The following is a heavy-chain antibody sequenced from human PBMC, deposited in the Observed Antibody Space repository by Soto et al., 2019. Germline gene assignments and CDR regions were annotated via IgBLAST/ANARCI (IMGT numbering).Heavy chain of an antibody. V-gene: IGHV4-4*07. CDR2: VYTSGST. CDR3: ARGRGYCSGGSCYPDAFDI. Sequence: LSLTCTVSGGSSSSYYWSWIRQPAGKGLEWIGGVYTSGSTNYNPSLKSRVTMSVDTSKNQFSLKLSSVTAADTAVYYCARGRGYCSGGSCYPDAFDIWGQGTMVTVSS. D-gene: IGHD2-15*01. CDR1: GGSSSSYY. J-gene: IGHJ3*02.